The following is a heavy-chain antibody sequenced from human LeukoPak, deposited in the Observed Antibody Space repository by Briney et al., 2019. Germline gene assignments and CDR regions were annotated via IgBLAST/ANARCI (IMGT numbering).Heavy chain of an antibody. CDR2: IYTSGST. V-gene: IGHV4-4*07. D-gene: IGHD3-22*01. CDR3: ARDQASYYFDSSGYHFDY. CDR1: GGSISSYY. Sequence: PSETLSLTCTVSGGSISSYYWSWIRQPAGKGLEWIGRIYTSGSTNYNPSLKSRVTMSVDTSKNQFSLKLSSVTAADTAVYYCARDQASYYFDSSGYHFDYWGQGTLVTVSS. J-gene: IGHJ4*02.